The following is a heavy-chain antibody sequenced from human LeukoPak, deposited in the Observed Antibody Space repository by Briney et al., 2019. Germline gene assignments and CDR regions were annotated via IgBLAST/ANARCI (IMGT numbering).Heavy chain of an antibody. D-gene: IGHD6-13*01. V-gene: IGHV3-23*01. Sequence: GGSLRLSCAASGFTFTSFPMSGVRQAPGKGLDGVSPISGSGGSTYYADSVKGRFTISRDNSKNTLYLQMNSLRAEDTAVYYCAKVPRISSSWYFDYWGQGTLVTVSS. CDR2: ISGSGGST. CDR1: GFTFTSFP. J-gene: IGHJ4*02. CDR3: AKVPRISSSWYFDY.